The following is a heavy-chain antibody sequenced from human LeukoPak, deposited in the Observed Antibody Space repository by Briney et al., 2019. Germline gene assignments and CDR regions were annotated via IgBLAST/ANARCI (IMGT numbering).Heavy chain of an antibody. D-gene: IGHD3-3*01. CDR1: GGSISSYY. CDR3: AXXXXQAXGPGPIFGVVTYYFDY. Sequence: SETLSLTCTVSGGSISSYYWSWVRQPPGKGLEWIGEINHSGSTNYNPSLKSRVTISVDTSKNQFSLKLSSVTAADTAVYYCAXXXXQAXGPGPIFGVVTYYFDYWGQGTLVTVSS. V-gene: IGHV4-34*01. J-gene: IGHJ4*02. CDR2: INHSGST.